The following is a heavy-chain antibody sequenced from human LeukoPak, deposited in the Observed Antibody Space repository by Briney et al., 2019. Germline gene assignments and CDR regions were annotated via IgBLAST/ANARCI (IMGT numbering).Heavy chain of an antibody. CDR1: GGSISSGSYY. D-gene: IGHD3-3*01. Sequence: SETLSLTCTVSGGSISSGSYYWSWIRQPAGKGLEWTGRIYTSGSTNYNPSLKSRVTISVDTSKNQFSLKLSSVTAADTAVYYCAGEKDYDFWSGYYVTVYWGQGTLVTVSS. CDR2: IYTSGST. V-gene: IGHV4-61*02. J-gene: IGHJ4*02. CDR3: AGEKDYDFWSGYYVTVY.